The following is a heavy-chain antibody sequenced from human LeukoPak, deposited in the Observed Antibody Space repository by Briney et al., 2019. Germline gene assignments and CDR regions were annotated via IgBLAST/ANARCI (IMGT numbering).Heavy chain of an antibody. V-gene: IGHV1-69*05. J-gene: IGHJ3*02. Sequence: ASVKVSCKASGGTFSSYAISWVRQAPGQGLEWMGRIIPIFGTANYAQKFQGRVTITTDESTSTAYMELSSLRSEDTAVYYCASHSSSWYNALDIWGQGTMVTVSS. CDR2: IIPIFGTA. D-gene: IGHD6-13*01. CDR3: ASHSSSWYNALDI. CDR1: GGTFSSYA.